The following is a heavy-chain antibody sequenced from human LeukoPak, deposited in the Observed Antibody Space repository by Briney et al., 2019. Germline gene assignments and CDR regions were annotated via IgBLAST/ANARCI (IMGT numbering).Heavy chain of an antibody. V-gene: IGHV3-23*01. D-gene: IGHD2-2*02. CDR1: GFTFTNYV. CDR3: AKRSSGNTPLAFDY. J-gene: IGHJ4*02. CDR2: ISDSGGTT. Sequence: GGSLRLSCAASGFTFTNYVMNWVRQAPGKGLEWVSGISDSGGTTYFADSVRGRSTISRDNSKSTLYLHMNSLRAEDTAVYYCAKRSSGNTPLAFDYWGQGTLVTVSS.